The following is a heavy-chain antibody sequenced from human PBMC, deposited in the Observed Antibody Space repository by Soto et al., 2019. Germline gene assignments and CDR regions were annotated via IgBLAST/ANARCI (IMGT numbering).Heavy chain of an antibody. J-gene: IGHJ4*02. Sequence: GGSLRLSCAASGFTFSSYSMNWVRQAPGKGLEWVSSISSSSSYIYYADSVKGRFTISRDNAKNSLYLQMNSLRAEDTAVYYCARDLCYGHYFDYWGQGTLVTVSS. CDR1: GFTFSSYS. CDR3: ARDLCYGHYFDY. D-gene: IGHD4-17*01. V-gene: IGHV3-21*01. CDR2: ISSSSSYI.